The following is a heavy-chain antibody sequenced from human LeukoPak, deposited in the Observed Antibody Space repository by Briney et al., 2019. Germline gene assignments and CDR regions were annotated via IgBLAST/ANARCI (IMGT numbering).Heavy chain of an antibody. V-gene: IGHV4-38-2*02. CDR2: IYHSGST. CDR3: ARHAVYAGSSWAFDF. D-gene: IGHD6-13*01. CDR1: GYSISSGYY. Sequence: SETLSLTCTVSGYSISSGYYWGWIRQPPGKGLEWIGSIYHSGSTYYNPSLKSRVTISADTSKNQFSLNLNSVTAADTAVYYCARHAVYAGSSWAFDFWGQGTLVTVFS. J-gene: IGHJ4*02.